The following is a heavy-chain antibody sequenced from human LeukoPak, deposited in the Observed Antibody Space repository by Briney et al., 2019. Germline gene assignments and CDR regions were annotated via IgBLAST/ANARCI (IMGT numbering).Heavy chain of an antibody. V-gene: IGHV3-21*01. Sequence: GGSLRLSCTASGFTFSTYTMNWVRQAPGEGLEWVSSISNSGGSIYYADSVKGRFTISRDNAKNSLYLQMNSLRAEDTAVYYCAIGSTVLLWFGELLDVWGQGTTVTVSS. J-gene: IGHJ6*02. CDR3: AIGSTVLLWFGELLDV. D-gene: IGHD3-10*01. CDR1: GFTFSTYT. CDR2: ISNSGGSI.